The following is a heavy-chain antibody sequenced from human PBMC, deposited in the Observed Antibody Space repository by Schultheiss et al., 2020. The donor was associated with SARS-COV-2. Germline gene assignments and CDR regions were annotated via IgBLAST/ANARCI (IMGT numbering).Heavy chain of an antibody. V-gene: IGHV4-59*10. CDR3: ARVNYAGAFDI. Sequence: SETLSLTCAVYGGSFSGYYWSWIRQPAGKGLEWIGRIYIGENTNYNPSLKSRVTMSLDRSKSQVSLKTTSVTAADTAVYYCARVNYAGAFDIWGRGTMVTVSS. D-gene: IGHD2-2*01. J-gene: IGHJ3*02. CDR1: GGSFSGYY. CDR2: IYIGENT.